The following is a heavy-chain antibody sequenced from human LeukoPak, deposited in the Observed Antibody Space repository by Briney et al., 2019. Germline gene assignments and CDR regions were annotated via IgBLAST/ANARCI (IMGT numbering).Heavy chain of an antibody. CDR2: ISGSGSAM. CDR3: TRDWSYSFDY. D-gene: IGHD3-10*01. CDR1: GFTFSSYT. V-gene: IGHV3-48*02. Sequence: GGCLRLSCAASGFTFSSYTMNWVRQAPGKGPEWVSHISGSGSAMYYADSVKGRFTISRDNATNSLYLQMNSLRDEDTALYYCTRDWSYSFDYWGQGTLVTVSS. J-gene: IGHJ4*02.